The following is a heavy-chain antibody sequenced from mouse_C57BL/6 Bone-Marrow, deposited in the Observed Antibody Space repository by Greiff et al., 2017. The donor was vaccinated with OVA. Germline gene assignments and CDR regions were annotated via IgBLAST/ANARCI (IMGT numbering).Heavy chain of an antibody. Sequence: QVQLQQSGAELVKPGASVKLSCKASGYTFTSYWMQWVKQRPGQGLEWIGEIDPSDSYTNYNQKFKGKATLTVDTSSSTAYMQLSSLTSEDSAVYYCAGDGYDGWFAYWGQGTLVTVSA. CDR1: GYTFTSYW. CDR3: AGDGYDGWFAY. D-gene: IGHD2-2*01. CDR2: IDPSDSYT. J-gene: IGHJ3*01. V-gene: IGHV1-50*01.